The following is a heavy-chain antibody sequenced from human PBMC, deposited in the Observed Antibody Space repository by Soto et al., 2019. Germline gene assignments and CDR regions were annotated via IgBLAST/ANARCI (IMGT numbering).Heavy chain of an antibody. CDR1: GDSVSSNNGV. CDR3: ARSFNLYFDH. CDR2: TYYRSKWYN. V-gene: IGHV6-1*01. Sequence: SQTLSLTCPISGDSVSSNNGVGNWIRQSPSRGLEWLGRTYYRSKWYNDYAVSVKSRITINPDTSRNQFSLQLNSVTPEDTAVYYCARSFNLYFDHWGQGTLVTVSS. D-gene: IGHD3-10*01. J-gene: IGHJ4*02.